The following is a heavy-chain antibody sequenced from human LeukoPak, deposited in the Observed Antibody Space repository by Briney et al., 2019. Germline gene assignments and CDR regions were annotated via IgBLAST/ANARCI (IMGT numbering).Heavy chain of an antibody. CDR3: ARRYRNWNDEDDAFDI. D-gene: IGHD1-20*01. CDR2: IYYSGST. J-gene: IGHJ3*02. Sequence: SETLSLTCTVSGGPISSYYWSWIRQPPGKGLEWIGYIYYSGSTNYNPSLKSRVTISVDTSKNQFSLKLSSVTAADTAVYYCARRYRNWNDEDDAFDIWGQGTMVTVSS. CDR1: GGPISSYY. V-gene: IGHV4-59*08.